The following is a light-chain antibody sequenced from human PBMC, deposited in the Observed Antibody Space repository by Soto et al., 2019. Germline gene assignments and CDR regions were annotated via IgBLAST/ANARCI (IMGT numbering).Light chain of an antibody. Sequence: ETVLTQSPATLSLSPGERATLSCRASQSVSSYLAWYQQKPGQAPRLLIYKGSNRATGIPTRFSGSGSGTDFTLTISSLEPEDFAVYYCQQRSNWPPWTFGQGTKVDIK. CDR3: QQRSNWPPWT. CDR2: KGS. V-gene: IGKV3-11*01. CDR1: QSVSSY. J-gene: IGKJ1*01.